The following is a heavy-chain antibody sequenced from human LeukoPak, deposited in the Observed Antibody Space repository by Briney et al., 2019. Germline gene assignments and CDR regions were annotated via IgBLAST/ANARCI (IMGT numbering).Heavy chain of an antibody. CDR3: ATNEPDCSTIKGYESGVDFDY. D-gene: IGHD2/OR15-2a*01. J-gene: IGHJ4*02. V-gene: IGHV3-15*01. Sequence: GGSLRLSCAASGFTFSQSWMSWVRQAPGRGLEWVGRIKRGSDGGPTNYAEPVKGRFTTSKDDSQHTLYLQMNSLKAEDTAIYYCATNEPDCSTIKGYESGVDFDYWGQGTLVTVSS. CDR1: GFTFSQSW. CDR2: IKRGSDGGPT.